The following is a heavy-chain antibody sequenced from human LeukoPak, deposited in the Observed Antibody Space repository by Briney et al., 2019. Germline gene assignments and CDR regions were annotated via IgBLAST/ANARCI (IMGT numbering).Heavy chain of an antibody. Sequence: AASVKVSCKASGYTFTGYYMHWGRQAPGQGLEWMGWINPNSGGTNYAQKFQGRVTMTRDTSISTAYMELSRLRSDDTAVYYCARARDYGDYGGLGYWGQGTLVTVSS. J-gene: IGHJ4*02. CDR2: INPNSGGT. CDR1: GYTFTGYY. D-gene: IGHD4-17*01. CDR3: ARARDYGDYGGLGY. V-gene: IGHV1-2*02.